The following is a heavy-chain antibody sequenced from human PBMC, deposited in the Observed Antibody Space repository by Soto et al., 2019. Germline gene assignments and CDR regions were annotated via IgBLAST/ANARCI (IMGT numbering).Heavy chain of an antibody. CDR2: TRNKANGYTT. V-gene: IGHV3-72*01. CDR3: ARGGQGAPFDY. Sequence: GGSLRLSCATSGFTFSDHYMDWVRQAPGMGLEWVGRTRNKANGYTTAYAASVQGRFTISRDDSKNSLYLQMNSLKTEDTAVYYCARGGQGAPFDYWGQGTLVTVSS. CDR1: GFTFSDHY. J-gene: IGHJ4*02.